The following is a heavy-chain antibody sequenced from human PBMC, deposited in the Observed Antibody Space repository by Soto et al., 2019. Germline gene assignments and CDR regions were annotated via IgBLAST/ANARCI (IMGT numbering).Heavy chain of an antibody. Sequence: QVQLLQSGAEVKKPGASVKVSCKASGYTFTSYDINWVRQATGQGLEWMGWMNPNSGDTGYAQKFQGRVTMTMNTPISTAYMELSSLRSEDTAVYYCARTTLSTVVNPRHFDYWGQGTLVTVSS. CDR2: MNPNSGDT. V-gene: IGHV1-8*01. D-gene: IGHD4-17*01. CDR1: GYTFTSYD. CDR3: ARTTLSTVVNPRHFDY. J-gene: IGHJ4*02.